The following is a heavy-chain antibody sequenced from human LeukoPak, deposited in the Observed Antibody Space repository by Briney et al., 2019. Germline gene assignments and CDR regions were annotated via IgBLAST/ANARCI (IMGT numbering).Heavy chain of an antibody. Sequence: TGGSLRLSCAASGFTFSRYWMSWVRQAPGGGLEWVANINQDESETYYVDSVKGRFTISRDNAKNSLYLQMNSLRAEDTAVYYCARTPQLYSDYWGQGTLVTVSS. D-gene: IGHD2-8*01. CDR2: INQDESET. CDR3: ARTPQLYSDY. CDR1: GFTFSRYW. J-gene: IGHJ4*02. V-gene: IGHV3-7*01.